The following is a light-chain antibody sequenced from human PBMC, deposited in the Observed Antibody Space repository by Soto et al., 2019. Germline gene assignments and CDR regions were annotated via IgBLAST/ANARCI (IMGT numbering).Light chain of an antibody. V-gene: IGKV3-20*01. CDR3: QQYDSSPKT. CDR1: QSVSSSY. Sequence: EIVLTQSPGTLSLSPGERATLSCRASQSVSSSYLAWYQQKPGQAPRLLIYDASSRATGVPDRFSGSGSGTDFTLTISRLEPEDFAVYYCQQYDSSPKTFGQGTKVGIK. J-gene: IGKJ1*01. CDR2: DAS.